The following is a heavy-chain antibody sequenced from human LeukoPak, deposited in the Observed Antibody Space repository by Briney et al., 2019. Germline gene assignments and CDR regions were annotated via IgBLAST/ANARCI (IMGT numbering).Heavy chain of an antibody. CDR1: GYTFTSYG. CDR2: ISAYNGNT. CDR3: ARVIVGATTADY. V-gene: IGHV1-18*01. D-gene: IGHD1-26*01. J-gene: IGHJ4*02. Sequence: ASVKVSCKASGYTFTSYGISWVRQAPGQGLEWMGWISAYNGNTNYAQKLQGRVTMTTDTSTGTAYMELRSLRSDDTAVYYCARVIVGATTADYWGQGTLVTVFS.